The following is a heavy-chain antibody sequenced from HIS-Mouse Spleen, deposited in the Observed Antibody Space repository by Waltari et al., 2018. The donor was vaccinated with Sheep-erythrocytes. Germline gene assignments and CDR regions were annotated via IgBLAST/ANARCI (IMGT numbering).Heavy chain of an antibody. CDR1: GFSFDDYA. CDR3: AKDISRNIVVGPAAVGDY. V-gene: IGHV3-9*01. Sequence: EVQLVESGGGLVQPGRSLRLSCAASGFSFDDYAMHWVRQAPGKGREWVSCISLTMGSIGYADSVQGRFTISRDNANNSLYLQMNSLRAEDTALYYCAKDISRNIVVGPAAVGDYWGQGTLVTVSS. J-gene: IGHJ4*02. CDR2: ISLTMGSI. D-gene: IGHD2-2*01.